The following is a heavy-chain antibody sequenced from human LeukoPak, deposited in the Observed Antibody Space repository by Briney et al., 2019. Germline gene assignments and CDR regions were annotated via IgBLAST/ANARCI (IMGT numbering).Heavy chain of an antibody. D-gene: IGHD2-2*01. CDR1: GFTFSSYS. Sequence: GGSLRLSCAASGFTFSSYSMNWVRQAPGKGLEWVSAISSSGGSTYYADSVKGRFTISRDNSKNTPYLQMNSLRAEDTAVYYCAKGGSTTSPRYWGQGTLVTVSS. V-gene: IGHV3-23*01. CDR2: ISSSGGST. CDR3: AKGGSTTSPRY. J-gene: IGHJ4*02.